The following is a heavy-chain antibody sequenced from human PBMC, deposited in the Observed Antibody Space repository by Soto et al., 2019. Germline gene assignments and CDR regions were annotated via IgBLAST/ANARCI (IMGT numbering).Heavy chain of an antibody. CDR3: ARTTAVPNTLRSRYFFDY. J-gene: IGHJ4*02. V-gene: IGHV4-61*01. D-gene: IGHD4-17*01. CDR1: GGSVSDKTYY. CDR2: VYYSGTT. Sequence: VSGGSVSDKTYYWSWIRQPPGKRLEWIGYVYYSGTTNYNPSLKSRVTISVDLSKNRFSLRLSSVTTADTALYYCARTTAVPNTLRSRYFFDYWGQGTLVTVPQ.